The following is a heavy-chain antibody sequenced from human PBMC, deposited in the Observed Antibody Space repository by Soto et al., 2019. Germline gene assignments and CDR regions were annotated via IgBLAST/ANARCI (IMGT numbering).Heavy chain of an antibody. V-gene: IGHV1-69*12. CDR2: IIPIFGTA. D-gene: IGHD3-22*01. CDR3: ARVRHSYDSSVPYFDY. Sequence: QVQLVQSGAEVKKPGSSVKVSCKASGGTFSSYAISWVRQDPGQGLEWMGGIIPIFGTANYAQKFQGRVTITADESTSTAYMELSGLRSEDTAVYYCARVRHSYDSSVPYFDYWGQGTLVTVSS. CDR1: GGTFSSYA. J-gene: IGHJ4*02.